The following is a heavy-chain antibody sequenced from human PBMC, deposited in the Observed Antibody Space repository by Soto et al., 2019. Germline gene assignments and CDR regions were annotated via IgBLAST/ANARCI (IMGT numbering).Heavy chain of an antibody. Sequence: GGSLRLSCAASGFTFDDYAMHWVRQAPGKGLEWVSGISWNSGSIGYADSVKGRFTISRDNAKNSLYLQMNSLRAEDTALYYCAKGAVADNYYYMDVWGKGTTVTVS. CDR1: GFTFDDYA. V-gene: IGHV3-9*01. CDR3: AKGAVADNYYYMDV. J-gene: IGHJ6*03. CDR2: ISWNSGSI.